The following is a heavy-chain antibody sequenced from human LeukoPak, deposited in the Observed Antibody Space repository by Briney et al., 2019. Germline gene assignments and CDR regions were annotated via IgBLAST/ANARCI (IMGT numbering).Heavy chain of an antibody. D-gene: IGHD6-13*01. CDR1: GGSISSYY. V-gene: IGHV4-4*07. J-gene: IGHJ6*03. CDR3: ARNKQQLVRTVMGPYYYYYMDV. CDR2: IYTSGST. Sequence: SETLSLTCTVSGGSISSYYWSWIRQPAGKGLEWIGRIYTSGSTNYNPSLKSRVTMSVDTSKNQFSLKLSSVTAADTAVYYCARNKQQLVRTVMGPYYYYYMDVWGKGTTVTVSS.